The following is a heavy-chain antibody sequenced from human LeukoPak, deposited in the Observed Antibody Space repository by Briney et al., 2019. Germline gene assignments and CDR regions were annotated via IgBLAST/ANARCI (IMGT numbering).Heavy chain of an antibody. V-gene: IGHV3-21*01. D-gene: IGHD3-22*01. Sequence: PGRSLRLSCAASGFTFSSYSMTWVRQAPGKGLEWVSSISSSSSYIYYADSVKGRFTISRDNAKNSLYLQMNSLRAEDTAVYYCARERASNYYDSSGYFGYWGQGTLVTVSS. J-gene: IGHJ4*02. CDR1: GFTFSSYS. CDR3: ARERASNYYDSSGYFGY. CDR2: ISSSSSYI.